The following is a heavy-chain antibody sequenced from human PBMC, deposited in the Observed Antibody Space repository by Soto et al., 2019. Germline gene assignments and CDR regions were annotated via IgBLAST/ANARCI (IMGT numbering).Heavy chain of an antibody. CDR3: ARDHHSYYDTSGYYPYFDF. J-gene: IGHJ4*02. Sequence: KPSETLSLTCTVSGGSVNTAPYHWSWIRQSPRNGLEWIGNIYYTGSTNYNPSFGSRVAISLDTSNNQFSLRLTSLTAADTAVYFCARDHHSYYDTSGYYPYFDFWGQGTLVTVSS. CDR2: IYYTGST. V-gene: IGHV4-61*01. CDR1: GGSVNTAPYH. D-gene: IGHD3-22*01.